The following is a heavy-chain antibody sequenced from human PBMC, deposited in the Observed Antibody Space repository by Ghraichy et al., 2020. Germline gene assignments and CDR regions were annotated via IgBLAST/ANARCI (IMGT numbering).Heavy chain of an antibody. V-gene: IGHV4-59*02. CDR2: MSYGGSA. D-gene: IGHD3/OR15-3a*01. CDR3: ARAMIGDSNFWTGYYSFVN. Sequence: SETLSLTCSVSGFTGDFWAWVRQPPGKALEFIGRMSYGGSANYNPSLKDRLTISADTPSRFSLRLSSVTPADTATYYCARAMIGDSNFWTGYYSFVNWGQGILVTVSS. CDR1: GFTGDF. J-gene: IGHJ4*02.